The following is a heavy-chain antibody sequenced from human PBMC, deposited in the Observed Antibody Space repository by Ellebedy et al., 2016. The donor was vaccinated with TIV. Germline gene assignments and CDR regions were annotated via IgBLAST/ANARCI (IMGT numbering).Heavy chain of an antibody. CDR2: ISYDGSNK. CDR3: AKDHGYNYGFGVT. J-gene: IGHJ4*02. CDR1: GFTFSSYA. D-gene: IGHD5-18*01. Sequence: GGSLRLSCAASGFTFSSYAMHWVRQAPGKGLEWVAVISYDGSNKYYADSVKGRFTISRDTSKNTLYLQMNSLRPEDTAVYYCAKDHGYNYGFGVTWGQGTLVTVSS. V-gene: IGHV3-30-3*01.